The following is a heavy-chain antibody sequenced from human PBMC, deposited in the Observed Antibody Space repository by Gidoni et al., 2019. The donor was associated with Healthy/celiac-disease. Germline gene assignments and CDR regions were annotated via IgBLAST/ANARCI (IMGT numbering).Heavy chain of an antibody. Sequence: EVQLLESGGGLVQPGGSLTLSCAASGFTFSSHARSWVRQAPGKGLEWVSAISGSGGSTYYADSVKGRFTISRDNSKNTLYLQMNSLRAEDTAVYYCAKVRMITFGGVDFFDYWGQGTLVTVSS. CDR2: ISGSGGST. CDR3: AKVRMITFGGVDFFDY. V-gene: IGHV3-23*01. D-gene: IGHD3-16*01. CDR1: GFTFSSHA. J-gene: IGHJ4*02.